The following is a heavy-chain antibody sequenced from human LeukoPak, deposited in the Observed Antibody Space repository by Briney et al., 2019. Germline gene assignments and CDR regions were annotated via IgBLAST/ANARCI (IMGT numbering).Heavy chain of an antibody. CDR2: INPNSGGT. J-gene: IGHJ4*02. D-gene: IGHD3-16*02. CDR3: ARDAYDYVWGSYRPRFDY. V-gene: IGHV1-2*02. CDR1: GYTFTGYY. Sequence: VASVKVSCKASGYTFTGYYMHWVRQAPGQGLEWMGWINPNSGGTNYAQKFQGRVTMTRDTSISTAYMELSRLRSDDTAVYYCARDAYDYVWGSYRPRFDYWGQGTLVTVSS.